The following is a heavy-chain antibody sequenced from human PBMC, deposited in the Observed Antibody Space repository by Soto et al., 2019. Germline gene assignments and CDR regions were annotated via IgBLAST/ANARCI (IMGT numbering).Heavy chain of an antibody. Sequence: PSETLSLTCAVYGGSFSGYYWSWIRQPPGKGLEWIGEINHSGSTNYNPSLKSRVTISVDTSKNQFSLKLSSVTAADTAVYYCARGTQLWLFYGLIPAPYEGPPAKGGGSYYYGMDVWGQGTTVTVSS. J-gene: IGHJ6*02. D-gene: IGHD5-18*01. CDR1: GGSFSGYY. CDR2: INHSGST. CDR3: ARGTQLWLFYGLIPAPYEGPPAKGGGSYYYGMDV. V-gene: IGHV4-34*01.